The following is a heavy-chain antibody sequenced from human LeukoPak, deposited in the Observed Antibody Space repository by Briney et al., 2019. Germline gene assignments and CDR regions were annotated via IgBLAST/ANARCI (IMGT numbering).Heavy chain of an antibody. Sequence: GGSLRLSCAASGFTFSSYAMSWVRQAPGKGLEWVSAISGSGGSTYYADSVKGRFTISRDNAKNSLSLQMNSLRAEDTAVYYCAREYSSSSGRAFDIWGQGTMVTVSS. V-gene: IGHV3-23*01. CDR1: GFTFSSYA. CDR2: ISGSGGST. J-gene: IGHJ3*02. CDR3: AREYSSSSGRAFDI. D-gene: IGHD6-6*01.